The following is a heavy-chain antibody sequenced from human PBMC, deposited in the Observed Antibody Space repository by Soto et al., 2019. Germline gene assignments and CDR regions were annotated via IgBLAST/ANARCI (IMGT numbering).Heavy chain of an antibody. J-gene: IGHJ4*02. D-gene: IGHD6-13*01. CDR1: GGSISSSNW. V-gene: IGHV4-4*02. CDR2: IYHSGST. CDR3: ARAKGSWYAEYYFDY. Sequence: PSETLSLTCAVSGGSISSSNWWSWVRQPPGKGLEWIGEIYHSGSTNYNPSLKSRVTISVDKSKNQFSLKLSSVTAADTAVYYCARAKGSWYAEYYFDYWGQGTLVTVSS.